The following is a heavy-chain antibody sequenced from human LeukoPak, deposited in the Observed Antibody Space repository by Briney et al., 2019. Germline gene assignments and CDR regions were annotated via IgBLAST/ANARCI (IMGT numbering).Heavy chain of an antibody. CDR2: IYPDDSDT. Sequence: GESLKISCKGSGYSFTRYWIGWVRQMPGKGLEWMGIIYPDDSDTRYSPSFQGQVTISADKSTSTAYLQWSSLKASDTAMYHCARTSGYDTHHFDSWGQGTLVTVSS. D-gene: IGHD5-12*01. V-gene: IGHV5-51*01. J-gene: IGHJ4*02. CDR1: GYSFTRYW. CDR3: ARTSGYDTHHFDS.